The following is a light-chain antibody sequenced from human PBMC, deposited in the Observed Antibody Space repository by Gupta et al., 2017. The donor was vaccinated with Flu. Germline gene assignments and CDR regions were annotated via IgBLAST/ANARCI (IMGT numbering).Light chain of an antibody. J-gene: IGLJ1*01. CDR2: DNN. V-gene: IGLV1-51*01. CDR3: GAWDSSLSAFYV. CDR1: SSNIGNNY. Sequence: TTSCSGSSSNIGNNYVSWYQQLPGTAPNLLIYDNNKRPSGIPDRFSGSKSGTSATLDITGLQTGDEADYYCGAWDSSLSAFYVFGTGTKVTVL.